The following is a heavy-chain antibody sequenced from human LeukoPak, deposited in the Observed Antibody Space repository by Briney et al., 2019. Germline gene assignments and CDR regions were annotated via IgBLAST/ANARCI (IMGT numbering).Heavy chain of an antibody. Sequence: ASVKVSCKVSGYALTELSMHWVRQAPGKGLEWMGGFDPEDGETIYAQKFQGRVTMTEDTSTDTAYMELSSLRSEDTAVYYCTTALYHWNDVNHWGQGTLVTVSS. CDR3: TTALYHWNDVNH. D-gene: IGHD1-1*01. CDR2: FDPEDGET. CDR1: GYALTELS. V-gene: IGHV1-24*01. J-gene: IGHJ1*01.